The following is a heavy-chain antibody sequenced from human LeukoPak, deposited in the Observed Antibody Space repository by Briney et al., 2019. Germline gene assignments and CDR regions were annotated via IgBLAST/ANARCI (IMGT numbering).Heavy chain of an antibody. CDR1: GFTFSSYS. Sequence: PGGSLRLSCAASGFTFSSYSMNWVRQAPGKGLEWVSSISSSSSYIYYADSVKGRFTISRDNAKNSLYLQMNSLRAEDTAVYYCARALIARPTAGFFDYWGQGTLVTVSS. CDR2: ISSSSSYI. J-gene: IGHJ4*02. V-gene: IGHV3-21*04. D-gene: IGHD3-16*01. CDR3: ARALIARPTAGFFDY.